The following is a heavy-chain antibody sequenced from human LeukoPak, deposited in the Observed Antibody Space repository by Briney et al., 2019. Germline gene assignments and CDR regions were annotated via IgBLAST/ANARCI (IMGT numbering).Heavy chain of an antibody. D-gene: IGHD5-24*01. CDR1: GGSISSSSYY. V-gene: IGHV4-39*07. CDR3: ARVRKMAVDY. CDR2: ISYGGST. Sequence: SETLSLTCTVSGGSISSSSYYWGWIRQPPGRGLEWIGSISYGGSTYYNPSLKSRVTISVDTSKNQFSLKLSSVTAADTAVYYCARVRKMAVDYWGQGTLVTVSS. J-gene: IGHJ4*02.